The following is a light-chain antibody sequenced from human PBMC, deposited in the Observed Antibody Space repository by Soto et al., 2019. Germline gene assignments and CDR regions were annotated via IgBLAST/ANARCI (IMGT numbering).Light chain of an antibody. J-gene: IGKJ1*01. Sequence: DTQMTQSPSTLSASVGDRVTITCRASETLSTWLAWYQQKPGQAPKLLIYSSSFLESGVPSRFSGSGSGTEFTLTISSLQPYECATYYCLQYNDYAWTFGQGTKVQIK. V-gene: IGKV1-5*01. CDR3: LQYNDYAWT. CDR1: ETLSTW. CDR2: SSS.